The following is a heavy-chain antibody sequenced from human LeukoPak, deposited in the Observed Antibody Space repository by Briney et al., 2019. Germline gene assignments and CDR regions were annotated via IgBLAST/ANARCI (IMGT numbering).Heavy chain of an antibody. Sequence: PGGSLRLSCAASGFTFSSYSMNWVRQAPGKGLEWVSSISSSSSYIYYADSVKGRFTISRDNAKNSLYLQMNSLRAEDTAVYYCARDRGTTIPDWYFDLWGRGTLVTVSS. V-gene: IGHV3-21*01. J-gene: IGHJ2*01. D-gene: IGHD5-24*01. CDR1: GFTFSSYS. CDR2: ISSSSSYI. CDR3: ARDRGTTIPDWYFDL.